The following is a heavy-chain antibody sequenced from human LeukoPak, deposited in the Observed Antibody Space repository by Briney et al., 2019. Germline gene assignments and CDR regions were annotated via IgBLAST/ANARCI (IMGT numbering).Heavy chain of an antibody. Sequence: GGSLRLSCATSQFNFNKFGMHWVRQAPGKGLEWVAFIRYDGSNKYYADSVKGRFTISRDNSKNTLYLQMNSLRAEDTAVYYCAKDRTSLGDFDLWGRGTLVTVSS. V-gene: IGHV3-30*02. J-gene: IGHJ2*01. D-gene: IGHD3-16*01. CDR2: IRYDGSNK. CDR1: QFNFNKFG. CDR3: AKDRTSLGDFDL.